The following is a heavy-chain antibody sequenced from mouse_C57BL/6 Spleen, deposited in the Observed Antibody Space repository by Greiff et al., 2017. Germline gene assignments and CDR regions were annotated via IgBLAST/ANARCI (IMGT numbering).Heavy chain of an antibody. CDR3: ARNFYYDYDEGLGFDY. CDR1: GFSLTSYG. CDR2: IWSGGST. D-gene: IGHD2-4*01. Sequence: QVQLKQSGPGLVQPSQSLSITCTVSGFSLTSYGVHWVRQSPGKGLEWLGVIWSGGSTDYNAAFISRLSISKDNSKSQVFFKMNSLQADDTAIYYCARNFYYDYDEGLGFDYWGQGTTLTVSS. V-gene: IGHV2-2*01. J-gene: IGHJ2*01.